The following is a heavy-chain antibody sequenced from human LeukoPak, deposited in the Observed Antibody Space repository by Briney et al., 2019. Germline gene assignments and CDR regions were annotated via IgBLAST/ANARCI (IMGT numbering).Heavy chain of an antibody. CDR3: TSGRYGLGNFDY. J-gene: IGHJ4*02. D-gene: IGHD1-26*01. CDR1: GFTFGDYA. Sequence: GGSLRLSCTASGFTFGDYAMSWVRQAPGKGLEWVGFIRSKAYGGTTEYAASVKGRFTISRDDSKSIAYLQMNSLKTEDTAVYYCTSGRYGLGNFDYWGQGTLVTVSS. V-gene: IGHV3-49*04. CDR2: IRSKAYGGTT.